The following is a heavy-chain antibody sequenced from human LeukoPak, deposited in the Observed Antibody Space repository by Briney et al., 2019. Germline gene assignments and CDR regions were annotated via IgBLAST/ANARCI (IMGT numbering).Heavy chain of an antibody. CDR3: AGGLRYFDV. Sequence: SETLSLTCAVYAESISDYYWSWIRQSPGKGLEWIGEVNHSGGTNYNPSLKSRVTISVDTSKNQFSLQLASVTAADAAVYHCAGGLRYFDVWGQGTLVTVSS. J-gene: IGHJ4*02. V-gene: IGHV4-34*01. CDR1: AESISDYY. D-gene: IGHD3-9*01. CDR2: VNHSGGT.